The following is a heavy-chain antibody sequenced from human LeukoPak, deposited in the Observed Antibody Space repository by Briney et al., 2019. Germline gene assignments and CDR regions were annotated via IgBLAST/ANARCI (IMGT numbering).Heavy chain of an antibody. J-gene: IGHJ6*03. CDR3: ARGRATTVSFYYYYYMDV. Sequence: PGGSLRLSCEASGFTFSSYWMRWVRRVPGKGLLWVSNINSVGSSTNYADSVKGRFTISRDNAKNTLYLQINSLRAEDTAVYYCARGRATTVSFYYYYYMDVWGKGTTVTVS. V-gene: IGHV3-74*01. D-gene: IGHD4-11*01. CDR2: INSVGSST. CDR1: GFTFSSYW.